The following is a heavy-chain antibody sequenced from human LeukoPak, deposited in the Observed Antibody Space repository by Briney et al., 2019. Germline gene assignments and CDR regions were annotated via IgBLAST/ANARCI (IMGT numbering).Heavy chain of an antibody. CDR3: AKDLAYYYDSSGYYDY. CDR1: GFTFDDYA. D-gene: IGHD3-22*01. J-gene: IGHJ4*02. Sequence: GRSLRLSCAASGFTFDDYAMLWVRQAPGKGLEWVSGISWHSGTIGYADSVKGRFTISRDNAKSSLYLQMNSLRAEDTALYYCAKDLAYYYDSSGYYDYWGQGTLVTVSS. CDR2: ISWHSGTI. V-gene: IGHV3-9*01.